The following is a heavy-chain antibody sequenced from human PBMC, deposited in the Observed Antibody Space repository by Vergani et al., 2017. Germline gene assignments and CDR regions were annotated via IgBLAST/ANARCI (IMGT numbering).Heavy chain of an antibody. D-gene: IGHD3-3*01. CDR3: ANLPKKIFGVVNDDY. CDR2: ISGSGGST. Sequence: EVQLLESGGGLVQPGGSLRLSCAASGFTFSSYAMSWVRQAPGKGLEWVSAISGSGGSTYYADSGKGRFTISRDNSKNTLYLQMNSLRAEDTAVYYCANLPKKIFGVVNDDYWGQGTLVTVSS. V-gene: IGHV3-23*01. J-gene: IGHJ4*02. CDR1: GFTFSSYA.